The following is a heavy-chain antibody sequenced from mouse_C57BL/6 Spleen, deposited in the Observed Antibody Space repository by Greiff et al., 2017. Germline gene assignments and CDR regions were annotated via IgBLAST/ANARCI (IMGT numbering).Heavy chain of an antibody. CDR1: GFTFSSYA. D-gene: IGHD1-1*01. CDR2: ISSGGDYI. V-gene: IGHV5-9-1*02. CDR3: TRDYGSSYFYYSMDY. Sequence: EVQVVESGEGLVKPGGSLTLSCAASGFTFSSYAMSWVRQTPEKRLEWVAYISSGGDYIYYADSVTGRFTISRDNARKSLYLQMSSLKSEDTAMYYCTRDYGSSYFYYSMDYWGQGTSVTVSS. J-gene: IGHJ4*01.